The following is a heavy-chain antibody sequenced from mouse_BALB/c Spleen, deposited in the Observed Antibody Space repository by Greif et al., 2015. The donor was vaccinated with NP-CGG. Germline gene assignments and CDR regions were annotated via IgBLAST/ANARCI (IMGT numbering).Heavy chain of an antibody. CDR2: ISNGGGST. V-gene: IGHV5-12-2*01. J-gene: IGHJ2*01. Sequence: EVQGVESGGGFVQPGGSLQLHCAASGLTFSSYTMSWVRQSPEKRLEWVAHISNGGGSTYYPDTVKDRFTTSRDHAKNALYLQRSSLKSEDTAMYYCPRRYYYGYYFDYWGQGTTLTVSS. CDR1: GLTFSSYT. CDR3: PRRYYYGYYFDY. D-gene: IGHD1-1*02.